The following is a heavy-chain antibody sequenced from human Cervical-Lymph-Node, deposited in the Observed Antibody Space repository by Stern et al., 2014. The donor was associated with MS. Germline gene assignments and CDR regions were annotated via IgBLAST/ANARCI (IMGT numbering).Heavy chain of an antibody. CDR3: GRGQQSFDP. Sequence: QVQLVQSGAEVKKPGASVKVSCKASGYTFTSYAIHWVRQAPGQRLEWMGRINTANGDTYYSEKFQGRVTFTRDTSANTAYRELFSLTSEDTTVYYCGRGQQSFDPWGQGTLVTVSA. CDR1: GYTFTSYA. V-gene: IGHV1-3*04. CDR2: INTANGDT. D-gene: IGHD6-13*01. J-gene: IGHJ5*02.